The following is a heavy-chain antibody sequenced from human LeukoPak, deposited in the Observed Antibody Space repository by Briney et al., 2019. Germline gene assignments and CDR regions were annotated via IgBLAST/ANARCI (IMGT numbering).Heavy chain of an antibody. D-gene: IGHD3/OR15-3a*01. Sequence: ASVKVACKASGYTFTSYGISWVRQAPGQGLECMGRIIPIFGTANYAQKFQGRVTITTDESTSTAYMELSSLRSEDTAVYYCARDVQDSYFDYWGQGTLVTVSS. CDR2: IIPIFGTA. CDR1: GYTFTSYG. J-gene: IGHJ4*02. CDR3: ARDVQDSYFDY. V-gene: IGHV1-69*05.